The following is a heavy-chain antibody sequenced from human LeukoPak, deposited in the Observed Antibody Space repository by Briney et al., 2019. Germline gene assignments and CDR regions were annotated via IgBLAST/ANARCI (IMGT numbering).Heavy chain of an antibody. Sequence: SETLSLTCAVYGGSFSGYYWSWIRQPPGKGLEWIGEINHSGSTNYNPSLKSRVTISVDTSKNQFSLKLSSVTAADTAVSYCAXXXXFIAARPHDYYYYYYMDVWGKGTTVTVSS. V-gene: IGHV4-34*01. D-gene: IGHD6-6*01. CDR3: AXXXXFIAARPHDYYYYYYMDV. CDR1: GGSFSGYY. J-gene: IGHJ6*03. CDR2: INHSGST.